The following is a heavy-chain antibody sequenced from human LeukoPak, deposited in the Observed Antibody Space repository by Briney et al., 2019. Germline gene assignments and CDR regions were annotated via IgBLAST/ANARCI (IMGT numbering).Heavy chain of an antibody. CDR2: INPSGGST. D-gene: IGHD4/OR15-4a*01. V-gene: IGHV1-46*01. J-gene: IGHJ5*02. CDR1: GYTFTIYY. CDR3: AGDLGAQTMVFFDP. Sequence: ASVKLSCKASGYTFTIYYMHWVRQAPGQGLEWMGIINPSGGSTSYAQKFQGRVTMTRDTSTSTVYMELSSLRSEDTAVYYCAGDLGAQTMVFFDPWGRGTVATVTS.